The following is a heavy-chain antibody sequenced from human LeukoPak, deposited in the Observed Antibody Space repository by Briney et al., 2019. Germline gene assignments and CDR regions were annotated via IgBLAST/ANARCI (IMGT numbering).Heavy chain of an antibody. D-gene: IGHD3-3*01. CDR1: GFTFNSYA. V-gene: IGHV3-30-3*01. Sequence: GGSLRLSGAASGFTFNSYALHWVRQAPGKGLEWVAVTSYDGNNKYYAESVKGRFTISRDNSKSMLYLQMNSLRPEDTAVYYCARGEDGFWSGYVEHWGQGTLVTVSP. CDR2: TSYDGNNK. J-gene: IGHJ1*01. CDR3: ARGEDGFWSGYVEH.